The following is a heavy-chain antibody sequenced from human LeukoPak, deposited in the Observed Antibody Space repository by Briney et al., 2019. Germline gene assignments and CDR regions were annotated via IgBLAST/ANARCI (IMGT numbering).Heavy chain of an antibody. Sequence: PPETLSLTCTVSGGSISSGGYYWSWIRQHPGKGLEWIGYIYYSGSTYYNPSLKSRVTISVDTSKNQFSLKLSSVTAADTAVYYCARNLPRYAFDIWGQGTMVTVSS. CDR3: ARNLPRYAFDI. J-gene: IGHJ3*02. CDR2: IYYSGST. V-gene: IGHV4-31*03. CDR1: GGSISSGGYY.